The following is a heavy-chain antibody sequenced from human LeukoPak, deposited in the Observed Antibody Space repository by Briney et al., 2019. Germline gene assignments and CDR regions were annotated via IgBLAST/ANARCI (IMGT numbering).Heavy chain of an antibody. D-gene: IGHD6-13*01. J-gene: IGHJ4*02. V-gene: IGHV3-30*04. CDR1: GFTFSSYA. CDR3: ARDRSWVAAAAGLDY. Sequence: GRSLRLSCAASGFTFSSYAMHWVRQAPGKGLEWVAVISYDGSNKYYADSVKGRFTISRDNSKNTLYLQMNSLRAEDTAVYYCARDRSWVAAAAGLDYWGQGTLVTVSS. CDR2: ISYDGSNK.